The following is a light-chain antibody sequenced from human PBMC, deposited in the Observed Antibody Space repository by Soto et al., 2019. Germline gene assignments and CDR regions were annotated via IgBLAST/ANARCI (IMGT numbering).Light chain of an antibody. CDR2: DAS. V-gene: IGKV3-11*01. CDR3: QQLNSYPPYT. Sequence: EIVMTQSPATLSLSPGERATLSCRASQSVANYLAWYQQKPGQAPRLLIYDASSRAAGVPARFSGSGSGTDFTLTISSLEPEDFATYYCQQLNSYPPYTFGQGTKLEIK. J-gene: IGKJ2*01. CDR1: QSVANY.